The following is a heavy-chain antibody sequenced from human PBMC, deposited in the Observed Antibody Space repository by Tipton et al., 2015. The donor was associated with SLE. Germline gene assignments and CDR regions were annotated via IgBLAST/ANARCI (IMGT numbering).Heavy chain of an antibody. Sequence: TLSPTCTVSGGSISSYYWSWIRQPPGKGLEWIGYIYYSGSTNYNPSLKSRVTISVDTSKNQFSLKLSSVTAADTAVYYCARDAVGARYNWFDPWGQGTLVTVSS. CDR3: ARDAVGARYNWFDP. CDR2: IYYSGST. D-gene: IGHD1-26*01. CDR1: GGSISSYY. J-gene: IGHJ5*02. V-gene: IGHV4-59*01.